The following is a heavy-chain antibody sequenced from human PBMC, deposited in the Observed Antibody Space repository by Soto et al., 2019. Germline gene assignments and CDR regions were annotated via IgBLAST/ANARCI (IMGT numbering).Heavy chain of an antibody. CDR2: IYHSGST. CDR3: ARVRSGWNNWFDP. Sequence: SETLSLTCTVSGGSISSSSYFWGWIRQPPGKGLEWIGEIYHSGSTNYNPSLKSRVTISVDKSKNQFSLKLSSVTAADTAVYYCARVRSGWNNWFDPWGQGTLVTVSS. V-gene: IGHV4-39*07. J-gene: IGHJ5*02. D-gene: IGHD6-19*01. CDR1: GGSISSSSYF.